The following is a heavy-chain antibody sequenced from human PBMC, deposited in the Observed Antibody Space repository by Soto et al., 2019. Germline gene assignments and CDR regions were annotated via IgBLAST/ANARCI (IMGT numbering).Heavy chain of an antibody. CDR2: IYYTGNI. Sequence: QLQLQESSPGLVKPSETLSLTCSVSGGSISNSLNYWGWIRQPPGKGLEWIGTIYYTGNIYYNPYFKSRVTISIDTSRNQFSLRLSYVTAADTAVYYCARQGRCSISSCYDVGSPYNYFNPWGQGTLVTVST. D-gene: IGHD2-2*01. CDR3: ARQGRCSISSCYDVGSPYNYFNP. J-gene: IGHJ5*02. CDR1: GGSISNSLNY. V-gene: IGHV4-39*01.